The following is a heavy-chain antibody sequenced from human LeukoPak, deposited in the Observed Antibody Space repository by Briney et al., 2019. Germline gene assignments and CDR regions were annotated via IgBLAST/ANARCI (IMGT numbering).Heavy chain of an antibody. CDR3: ARDLQYYDFWSGYYTDYYYGMDV. Sequence: GGSLRLSCAASGFTFSSYGMHWVRQAPGKGLEWVAVIWYDGSNKYYADSVKGRFTISRDNSKNTLYLQMNSLRAEDTAVYYCARDLQYYDFWSGYYTDYYYGMDVWGQGTTVTVSS. CDR2: IWYDGSNK. V-gene: IGHV3-33*01. CDR1: GFTFSSYG. D-gene: IGHD3-3*01. J-gene: IGHJ6*02.